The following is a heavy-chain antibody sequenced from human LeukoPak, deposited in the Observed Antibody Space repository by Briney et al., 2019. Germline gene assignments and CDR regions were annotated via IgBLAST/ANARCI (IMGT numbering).Heavy chain of an antibody. Sequence: GGSLRLSCAASGLTFSSYSMNWVRQAPGKGLEWVSSISSSSSYIYYADSVKGRFTISRDNAKNSLYLQMNSLRAEDTAVYYCARDFFPIVDSTWYEIGYWGQGTLVTVSS. V-gene: IGHV3-21*01. D-gene: IGHD2-21*01. CDR1: GLTFSSYS. J-gene: IGHJ4*02. CDR2: ISSSSSYI. CDR3: ARDFFPIVDSTWYEIGY.